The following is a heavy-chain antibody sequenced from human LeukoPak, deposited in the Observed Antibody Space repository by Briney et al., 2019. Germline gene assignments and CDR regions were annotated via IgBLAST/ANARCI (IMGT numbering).Heavy chain of an antibody. CDR1: GFTFADYG. D-gene: IGHD5-18*01. CDR3: ARVTAGAT. Sequence: GGCLRLSCAPSGFTFADYGRSCVRPAPEKGLEWVYCINWNGGSTGYADSVKGRFTISRDNAKNSLYLQMNSLRAEDTALYYCARVTAGATWGQGTLVTVSS. V-gene: IGHV3-20*04. J-gene: IGHJ5*02. CDR2: INWNGGST.